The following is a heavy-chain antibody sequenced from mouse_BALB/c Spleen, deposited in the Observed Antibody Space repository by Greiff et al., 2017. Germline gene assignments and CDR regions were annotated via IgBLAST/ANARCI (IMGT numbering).Heavy chain of an antibody. D-gene: IGHD2-13*01. Sequence: EVKLMESGGGLAKPGGSLKLSCAASGFTFSDYYMYWVRQTPEKRLEWVATISDGGSYTYYPDSVKGRFTISRDNAKNNLYLQMSSLKSEDTAMYYCARDDSFAYWGQGTLVTVSA. CDR1: GFTFSDYY. CDR3: ARDDSFAY. J-gene: IGHJ3*01. V-gene: IGHV5-4*02. CDR2: ISDGGSYT.